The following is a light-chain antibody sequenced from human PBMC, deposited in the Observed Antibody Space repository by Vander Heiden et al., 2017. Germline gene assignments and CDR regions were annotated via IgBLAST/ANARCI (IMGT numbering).Light chain of an antibody. CDR2: AAS. CDR3: PPAPRFPFSVP. J-gene: IGKJ5*01. Sequence: DIQMTQSPASVSASVGDRVTITCRARPGIRSWLAWYPQKPGPAPTLLIYAASRLPRGVPSRFIGRGSGSAFPLSLRRLLPAAFAPSSCPPAPRFPFSVPFGPGPRLELK. V-gene: IGKV1D-12*01. CDR1: PGIRSW.